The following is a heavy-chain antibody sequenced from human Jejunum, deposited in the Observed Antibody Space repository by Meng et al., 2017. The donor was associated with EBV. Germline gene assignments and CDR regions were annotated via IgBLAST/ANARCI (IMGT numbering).Heavy chain of an antibody. J-gene: IGHJ4*02. Sequence: QGELVRSGDEVKKPGSSLKRPCKASGDTFTPHGVGWVRLAPGQGPEWLGGIIPVFGTANYPLRFQDRVTITADKSTNTGYMELGGLRSDDTAVYYCARLFCGDDCFSTYYFDSWGQGTLVTVSS. CDR3: ARLFCGDDCFSTYYFDS. V-gene: IGHV1-69*06. D-gene: IGHD2-21*01. CDR2: IIPVFGTA. CDR1: GDTFTPHG.